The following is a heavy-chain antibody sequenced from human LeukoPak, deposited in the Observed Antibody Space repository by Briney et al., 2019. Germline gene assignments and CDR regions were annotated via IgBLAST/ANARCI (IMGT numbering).Heavy chain of an antibody. J-gene: IGHJ4*02. CDR1: GVSISSGGYY. CDR2: IYYSGST. CDR3: ARYAIPGYSSSWHYFDY. Sequence: PSETLSLTCTVSGVSISSGGYYWSWIRQHPGKGLEWIGYIYYSGSTYYNPSLKSRVTISVDTSKNQFSLKLSSVTAADTAVYYCARYAIPGYSSSWHYFDYWGQGTLVTVSS. D-gene: IGHD6-13*01. V-gene: IGHV4-31*03.